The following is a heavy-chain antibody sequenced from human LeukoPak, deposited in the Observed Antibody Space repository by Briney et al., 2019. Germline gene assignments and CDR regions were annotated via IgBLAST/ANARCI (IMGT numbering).Heavy chain of an antibody. Sequence: GGSLRLSCAASGFTFSDYYMSWIRQAPGKGLEWVSYISSSGSMIHYADSVKGRFTISRDNAKNSLYLQMNSLRAEDTAVYYCASGSGSPMEYFDYWGQGTLVTVSS. J-gene: IGHJ4*02. D-gene: IGHD3-10*01. CDR3: ASGSGSPMEYFDY. V-gene: IGHV3-11*04. CDR2: ISSSGSMI. CDR1: GFTFSDYY.